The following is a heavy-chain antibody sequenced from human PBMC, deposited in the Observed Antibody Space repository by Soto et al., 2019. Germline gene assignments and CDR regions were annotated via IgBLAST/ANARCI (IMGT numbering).Heavy chain of an antibody. Sequence: GGSLRLSCAASGFTVSGNYMSWVRQAPGKGLEWVSVIYSGGSTYYADSVKGRFTISRDNSKNTLYLQMNSLRAEDTAVYYCARFTGPYCSGGSCPKAAFDIWGQGTMVTVSS. CDR3: ARFTGPYCSGGSCPKAAFDI. CDR1: GFTVSGNY. D-gene: IGHD2-15*01. CDR2: IYSGGST. V-gene: IGHV3-66*01. J-gene: IGHJ3*02.